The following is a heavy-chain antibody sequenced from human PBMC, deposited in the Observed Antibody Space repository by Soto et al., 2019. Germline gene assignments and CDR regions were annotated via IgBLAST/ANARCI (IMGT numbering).Heavy chain of an antibody. D-gene: IGHD6-13*01. J-gene: IGHJ4*02. V-gene: IGHV3-23*01. CDR2: ISGSGGST. CDR1: GFTFSSYA. CDR3: AKEVHSSSWYRSNNFDY. Sequence: PGGSLRLSCAASGFTFSSYAMSWVRQAPGKGLEWVSAISGSGGSTYYADSVKGRFTISRDNSKNTLYLQMNSLRAEDTAVYYCAKEVHSSSWYRSNNFDYWGQGTLVTVSS.